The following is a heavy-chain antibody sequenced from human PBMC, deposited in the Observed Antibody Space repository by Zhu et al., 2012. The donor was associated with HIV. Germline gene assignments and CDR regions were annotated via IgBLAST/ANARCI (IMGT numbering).Heavy chain of an antibody. CDR1: GGSISSSSYY. CDR2: IYYSGST. J-gene: IGHJ6*03. V-gene: IGHV4-39*01. CDR3: ARLECCSGGSCRVFPCYMDV. D-gene: IGHD2-15*01. Sequence: QVQLQESGPGLVKPSETLSLTCTVSGGSISSSSYYWGWIRQPPGKGLEWIGSIYYSGSTYYNPSLKSRVTISVDTSKNQFSLKLSSVTAADTAVYYCARLECCSGGSCRVFPCYMDVWGKGPRSPSP.